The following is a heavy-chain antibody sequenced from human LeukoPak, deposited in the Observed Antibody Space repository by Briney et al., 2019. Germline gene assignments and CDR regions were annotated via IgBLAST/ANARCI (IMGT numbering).Heavy chain of an antibody. CDR1: GGSISSYY. Sequence: SETLSLTCTVSGGSISSYYWSWIRQPPGKGLEWIGYIYYSGSTNYNPSLKSRVTISVDTSKNQFSLKLSSVTAADTAVYYCAREVGYEGSGSYFDAFDIWGQGTMVTVSS. CDR3: AREVGYEGSGSYFDAFDI. J-gene: IGHJ3*02. V-gene: IGHV4-59*01. CDR2: IYYSGST. D-gene: IGHD3-10*01.